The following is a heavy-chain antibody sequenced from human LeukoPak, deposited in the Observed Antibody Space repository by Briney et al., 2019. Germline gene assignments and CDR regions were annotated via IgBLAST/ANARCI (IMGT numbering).Heavy chain of an antibody. CDR1: GFTFSNYA. V-gene: IGHV3-23*01. D-gene: IGHD5-18*01. CDR2: ISGSGGST. CDR3: AKVDTGMVRRYYFDY. J-gene: IGHJ4*02. Sequence: PGGSLRLSCAASGFTFSNYAMSWVRQAPGKGLEWVSVISGSGGSTYYADSVKGQFTIFRDNTKNTVYLQMNSLRADDTAVYYCAKVDTGMVRRYYFDYWGQGTLVTVSS.